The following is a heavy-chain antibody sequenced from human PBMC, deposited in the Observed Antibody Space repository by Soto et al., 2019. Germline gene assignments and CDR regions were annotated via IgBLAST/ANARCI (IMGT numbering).Heavy chain of an antibody. V-gene: IGHV6-1*01. Sequence: SQTLXLTCAISWEVFSIDIAAVDFIRQSPSRCLGWLGRTYYRSKWYNDYAVSVKSRITINPDTSKNQFSLQLNSVTPEETAVYYCAREGDNWNTTSGEYAMDVWGQGTTVTVSS. CDR1: WEVFSIDIAA. D-gene: IGHD1-20*01. J-gene: IGHJ6*02. CDR2: TYYRSKWYN. CDR3: AREGDNWNTTSGEYAMDV.